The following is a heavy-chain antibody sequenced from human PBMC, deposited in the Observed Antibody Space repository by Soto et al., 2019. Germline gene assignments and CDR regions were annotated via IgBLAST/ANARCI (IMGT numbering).Heavy chain of an antibody. J-gene: IGHJ4*02. CDR1: GYTLTSYA. Sequence: ASVKGSCKASGYTLTSYAMHWVRQAPGQRLEWMGWINAGNGNTKYSQKFQGRVTITRDTSASTAYMELSSLRSEDTAVYYCARAVGGPTSNLDYWGQGTLVTVSS. CDR3: ARAVGGPTSNLDY. D-gene: IGHD3-16*01. V-gene: IGHV1-3*01. CDR2: INAGNGNT.